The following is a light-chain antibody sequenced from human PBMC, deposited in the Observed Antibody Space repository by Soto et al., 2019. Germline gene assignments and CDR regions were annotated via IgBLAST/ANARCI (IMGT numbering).Light chain of an antibody. CDR2: TAS. V-gene: IGKV3-11*01. CDR1: QTVGLH. Sequence: ELVLPRSPAPLSLSPGARASLSCRASQTVGLHFAWYQQKSGQPPRLLIHTASARATGIPARFGGSGSRTDFTLTISSLEAEDIAVYYGQERGRWPRATFGGGAKVEMK. J-gene: IGKJ4*01. CDR3: QERGRWPRAT.